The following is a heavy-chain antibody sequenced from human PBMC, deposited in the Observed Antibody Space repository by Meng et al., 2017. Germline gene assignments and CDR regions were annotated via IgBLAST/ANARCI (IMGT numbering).Heavy chain of an antibody. D-gene: IGHD6-13*01. CDR2: IIPIFGTA. Sequence: QVPRVQAGAGGKKPGASVKASGKASGGTFSSYATSWVRQAPGQGLEWMGGIIPIFGTANYAQKFQGRVTITADESTSTAYMELSSLRSEDTAVYYCARDSDSSSWYDYFGYWGQGTLVTVSS. V-gene: IGHV1-69*12. CDR3: ARDSDSSSWYDYFGY. CDR1: GGTFSSYA. J-gene: IGHJ4*02.